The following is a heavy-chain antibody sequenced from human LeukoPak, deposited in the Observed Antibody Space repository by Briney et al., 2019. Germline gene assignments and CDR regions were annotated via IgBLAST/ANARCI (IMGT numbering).Heavy chain of an antibody. CDR1: GFTFSNYG. V-gene: IGHV3-30*18. CDR3: AELGITMIGGV. CDR2: ISYDGSNK. D-gene: IGHD3-10*02. Sequence: PGGSLRLSCAASGFTFSNYGIHWVRQAPGKGLEWVAVISYDGSNKYYADSVKGRFTISRDNSKNTPYLQMNSLRAEDTAVYYCAELGITMIGGVWGKGTTVTISS. J-gene: IGHJ6*04.